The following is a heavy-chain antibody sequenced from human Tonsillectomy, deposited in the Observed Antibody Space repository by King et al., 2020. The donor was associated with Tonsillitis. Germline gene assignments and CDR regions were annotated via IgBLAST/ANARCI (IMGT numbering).Heavy chain of an antibody. D-gene: IGHD3-22*01. V-gene: IGHV3-30*18. Sequence: QLVQSGGGVVQPGRSLRLSCAASGFTFSSYGMHWVRQAPGKGLEWVAVISYDGSNKYYADSVKGRFTISRDNSKNTLYLQMNSLRAEDTAVYYCAKDRSGCFYGFAPWGQGTVVPVSS. J-gene: IGHJ5*02. CDR1: GFTFSSYG. CDR2: ISYDGSNK. CDR3: AKDRSGCFYGFAP.